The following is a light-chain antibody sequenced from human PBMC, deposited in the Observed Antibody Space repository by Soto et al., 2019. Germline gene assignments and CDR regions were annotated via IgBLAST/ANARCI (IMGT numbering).Light chain of an antibody. V-gene: IGKV4-1*01. J-gene: IGKJ5*01. CDR3: QQYYSVPIT. CDR1: QSVLYTSNNKNY. Sequence: NCKSSQSVLYTSNNKNYIAWYQQKSGQPPKLLIYWASTRESGVPDRFSGGGSGTDFTLTISSLQAEDVAVYYCQQYYSVPITFGQGTRLEIK. CDR2: WAS.